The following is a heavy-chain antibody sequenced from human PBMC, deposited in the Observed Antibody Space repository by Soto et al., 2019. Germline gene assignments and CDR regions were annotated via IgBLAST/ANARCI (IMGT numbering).Heavy chain of an antibody. CDR1: GDSVSKDNYY. CDR3: ARSQRGRTAFTFDY. Sequence: SEPLSRTCAVSGDSVSKDNYYWSWIRQPPGKGLEWIGYIYYSGTTNYNSYLKSRLSLSVDMSKNQFSLKLASVTAADTAVYFCARSQRGRTAFTFDYWGQGALVTVSS. CDR2: IYYSGTT. D-gene: IGHD3-16*01. J-gene: IGHJ4*02. V-gene: IGHV4-61*01.